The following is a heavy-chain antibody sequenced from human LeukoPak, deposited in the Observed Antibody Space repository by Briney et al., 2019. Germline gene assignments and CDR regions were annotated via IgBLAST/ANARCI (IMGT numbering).Heavy chain of an antibody. J-gene: IGHJ4*02. V-gene: IGHV3-21*01. CDR1: GFTFSSYS. Sequence: GGSLRLSCAASGFTFSSYSMNWVRQAPGKGLEWVAAISTTSGDIYYADSVKGRFTISRDNAKNSLYLQMNSLRVEDTALYYCARRAPSHDFDDWGQGTLVTVSS. CDR3: ARRAPSHDFDD. CDR2: ISTTSGDI.